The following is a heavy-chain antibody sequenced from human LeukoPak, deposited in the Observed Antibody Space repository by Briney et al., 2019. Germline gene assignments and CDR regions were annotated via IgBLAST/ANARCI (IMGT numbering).Heavy chain of an antibody. D-gene: IGHD4/OR15-4a*01. CDR2: ISSISNYI. Sequence: PGGSLRLSCAASGFAFTSSSMNWVRQGPGKGLEWVSSISSISNYIYTADSLKGRFTISKDNAKNSLYLQMNSLRAEDTAVYYCARGRIYGDKSGTYYFDYWGQGTLVTVSS. J-gene: IGHJ4*02. V-gene: IGHV3-21*01. CDR3: ARGRIYGDKSGTYYFDY. CDR1: GFAFTSSS.